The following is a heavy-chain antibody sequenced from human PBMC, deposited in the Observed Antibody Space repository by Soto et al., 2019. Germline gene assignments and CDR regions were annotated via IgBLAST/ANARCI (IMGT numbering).Heavy chain of an antibody. CDR3: AKDRSRGGSCYNF. Sequence: EVQLLESGGGLVQPGGSLRLSCAASGFTFSSYAMSWVRQAPGEGLEWVSGLSGRADSTYYADSVKGRFNISRDNSNYTLYLKMNNLRAEDTAVYYCAKDRSRGGSCYNFWGLGALVTVSS. V-gene: IGHV3-23*01. CDR2: LSGRADST. CDR1: GFTFSSYA. J-gene: IGHJ4*02. D-gene: IGHD2-15*01.